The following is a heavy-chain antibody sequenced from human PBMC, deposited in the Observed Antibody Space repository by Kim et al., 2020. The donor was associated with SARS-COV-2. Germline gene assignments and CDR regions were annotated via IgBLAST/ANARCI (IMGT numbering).Heavy chain of an antibody. Sequence: GRSLRLSCAASGFTVNSAHMSWVRQAQGKGLEWVSIIYPGGSTYYADSMKGRFTISRDNSKNTLYLQMNSLRAEDTAVYYCALSGNYAFTDWGQGTLVTIYS. CDR2: IYPGGST. CDR3: ALSGNYAFTD. V-gene: IGHV3-53*01. D-gene: IGHD4-4*01. J-gene: IGHJ4*02. CDR1: GFTVNSAH.